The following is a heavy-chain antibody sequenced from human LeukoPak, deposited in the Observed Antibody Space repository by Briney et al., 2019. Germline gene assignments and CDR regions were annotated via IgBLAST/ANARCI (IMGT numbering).Heavy chain of an antibody. V-gene: IGHV4-34*01. CDR3: ARVSMVRGVRSAFDI. D-gene: IGHD3-10*01. Sequence: PSETLSLTCAVYGGSFSGYYWSWIRQPPGKGLEWIGEINHSGSTNYNPSLKSRVTLSVDTSKNQFSLKLSSVTAADTAVYSCARVSMVRGVRSAFDIWGQGTMVTVSS. J-gene: IGHJ3*02. CDR1: GGSFSGYY. CDR2: INHSGST.